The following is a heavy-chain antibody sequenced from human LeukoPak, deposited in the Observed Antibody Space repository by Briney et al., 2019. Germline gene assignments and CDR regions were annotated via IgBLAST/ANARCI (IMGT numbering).Heavy chain of an antibody. D-gene: IGHD1-26*01. CDR1: GYTFTGYY. V-gene: IGHV1-2*02. Sequence: ASVKVSCKASGYTFTGYYMHWVRQAPGQGLEWMGWINPNSGGTNYAQKFQGRVTMTRDTSISTAYMELSRLRSDDTAVYYCARDQSVVGATTNDYWGQGTLVTVSS. CDR2: INPNSGGT. J-gene: IGHJ4*02. CDR3: ARDQSVVGATTNDY.